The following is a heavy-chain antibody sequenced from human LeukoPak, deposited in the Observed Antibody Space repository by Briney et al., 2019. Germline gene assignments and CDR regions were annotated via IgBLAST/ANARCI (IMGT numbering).Heavy chain of an antibody. CDR2: IYHSGST. Sequence: SETLSLTCTVSGYSISSGYYWGWIRQPPGKGLEWIGSIYHSGSTYYNPSLKSRVTISVDTSKNQFSLKLSSVTAADTAVYYCANQQKGMIYSSSWYGGGNWFDPWGQGTLVTVSS. CDR1: GYSISSGYY. D-gene: IGHD6-13*01. V-gene: IGHV4-38-2*02. CDR3: ANQQKGMIYSSSWYGGGNWFDP. J-gene: IGHJ5*02.